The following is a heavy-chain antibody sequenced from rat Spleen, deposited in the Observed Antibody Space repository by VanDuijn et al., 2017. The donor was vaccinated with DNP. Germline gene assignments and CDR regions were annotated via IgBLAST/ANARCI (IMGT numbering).Heavy chain of an antibody. CDR2: ISASGGST. CDR3: ARGSTSIYWYFDF. V-gene: IGHV5-46*01. J-gene: IGHJ1*01. Sequence: EVRLVESGGGLVQPGRSMKLSCAASGFTFSSFPMAWVRQAPKKGLEWVASISASGGSTSYRDSVKGRFTVSRDNAKSSLYLQMDSLRSEDTATYYCARGSTSIYWYFDFWGPGTMVTVSS. CDR1: GFTFSSFP. D-gene: IGHD2-5*01.